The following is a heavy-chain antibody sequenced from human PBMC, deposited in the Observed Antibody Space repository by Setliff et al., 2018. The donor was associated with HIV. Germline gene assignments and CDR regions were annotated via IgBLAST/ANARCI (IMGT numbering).Heavy chain of an antibody. CDR3: ASSAVAGSTPVLIYYYYGMDV. Sequence: ASVKVSCKASGYTFTSYGISWVRQAPGQGLEWMGWISTYNGNANYAQKLQDRVTMTTDTSTTIVYMELRSLRSDDTAVYYCASSAVAGSTPVLIYYYYGMDVWGQGTAVTVSS. J-gene: IGHJ6*02. V-gene: IGHV1-18*01. CDR1: GYTFTSYG. D-gene: IGHD6-19*01. CDR2: ISTYNGNA.